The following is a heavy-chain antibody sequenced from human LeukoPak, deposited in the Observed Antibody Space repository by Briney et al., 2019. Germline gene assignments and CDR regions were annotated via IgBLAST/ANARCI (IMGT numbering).Heavy chain of an antibody. Sequence: GASVKVSCKASGGTFSSYAISWVRQAPGQGLEWMGRIIPIFGTANYAQKFQGRVTITADESTSTAYMELSSLRSEDTAVYYCARLVFRYYDSSGYFDYWGQGTLVTVSS. CDR1: GGTFSSYA. CDR3: ARLVFRYYDSSGYFDY. D-gene: IGHD3-22*01. CDR2: IIPIFGTA. V-gene: IGHV1-69*15. J-gene: IGHJ4*02.